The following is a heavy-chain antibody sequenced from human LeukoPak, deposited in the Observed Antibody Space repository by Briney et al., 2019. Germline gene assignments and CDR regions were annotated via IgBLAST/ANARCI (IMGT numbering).Heavy chain of an antibody. D-gene: IGHD4-17*01. J-gene: IGHJ4*02. CDR1: GGSISTYY. CDR3: ARDRDGDYNFDY. V-gene: IGHV4-59*01. Sequence: KPSETLSLTCTVSGGSISTYYWSWIRQPPGKGLEWIGYIYYSGSTNYNPSLKSRVTISVDTSKNQFSLKLSSVTAADTAVYYCARDRDGDYNFDYWGQGTLVTVSS. CDR2: IYYSGST.